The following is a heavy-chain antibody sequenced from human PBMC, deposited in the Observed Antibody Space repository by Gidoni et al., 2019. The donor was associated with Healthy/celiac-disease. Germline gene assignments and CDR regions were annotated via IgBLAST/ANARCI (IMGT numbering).Heavy chain of an antibody. V-gene: IGHV1-69*01. CDR1: GGTFSSYA. D-gene: IGHD2-2*01. CDR3: ARSEPLGYCSSTSCWFDP. CDR2: IIPIFGTA. J-gene: IGHJ5*02. Sequence: EVKKPGSSVKVSCKASGGTFSSYAISWVRQAPGQGLEWMGGIIPIFGTANYAQKFQGRVTITADESTSTAYMELSSLRSEDTAVYYCARSEPLGYCSSTSCWFDPWGQGTLVTVSS.